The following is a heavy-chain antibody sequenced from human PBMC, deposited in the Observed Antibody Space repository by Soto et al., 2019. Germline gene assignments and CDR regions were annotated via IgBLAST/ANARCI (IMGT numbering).Heavy chain of an antibody. V-gene: IGHV3-23*01. D-gene: IGHD3-22*01. CDR3: AKRSSHTSYVGVITTSRVGYYYDMDV. Sequence: GGSLRPSYAASGFTFSSYAMSWVRQAPGKGLEWVSAISGSGGSTYYADSVKGRFTISRDNSKNMLYLQVSCLSAEDTAVYYCAKRSSHTSYVGVITTSRVGYYYDMDVWGKGTTVTVSS. J-gene: IGHJ6*04. CDR2: ISGSGGST. CDR1: GFTFSSYA.